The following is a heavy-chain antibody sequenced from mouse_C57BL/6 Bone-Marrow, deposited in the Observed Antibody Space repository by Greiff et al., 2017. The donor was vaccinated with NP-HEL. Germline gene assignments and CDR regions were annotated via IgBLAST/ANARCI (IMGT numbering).Heavy chain of an antibody. CDR2: INPNNGGT. Sequence: EVQLQQSGPELVKPGASVKISCKASGYTFTDYYMNWVKQSHGKGLEWIGAINPNNGGTSYNEKFKGKATLTVDKSSSTAYMELRSLTSEDSAVYYCARGIHYDSSSSDYWGQGTTLTVSS. V-gene: IGHV1-26*01. CDR1: GYTFTDYY. J-gene: IGHJ2*01. CDR3: ARGIHYDSSSSDY. D-gene: IGHD1-1*01.